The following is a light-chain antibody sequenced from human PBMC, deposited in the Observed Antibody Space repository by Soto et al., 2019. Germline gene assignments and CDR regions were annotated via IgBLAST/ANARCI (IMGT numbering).Light chain of an antibody. J-gene: IGKJ1*01. V-gene: IGKV3-11*01. CDR2: HTS. CDR3: HQRQSWPRT. CDR1: QTVNSR. Sequence: EIVLTPSPATLSSSPGERATLSCRASQTVNSRLAWYQHKPGQAPRLLIYHTSNRATGIPARFSSSGSGTDFTLTISSLEPEDFAVYYCHQRQSWPRTFGQGTKGDIK.